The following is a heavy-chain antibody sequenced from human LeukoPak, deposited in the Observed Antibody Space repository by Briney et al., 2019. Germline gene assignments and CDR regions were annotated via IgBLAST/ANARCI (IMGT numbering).Heavy chain of an antibody. D-gene: IGHD2/OR15-2a*01. CDR2: IRYDGSNK. CDR3: AKGGNIRILDYYYYMDV. CDR1: GFTFSSYG. Sequence: GGSLRLSCAASGFTFSSYGMHWVRQAPGKGLEWVAFIRYDGSNKYYADSVKGRFTISRDNSKNTLYLQMNSLKVEDTAVYYCAKGGNIRILDYYYYMDVWGKGTTVTVSS. V-gene: IGHV3-30*02. J-gene: IGHJ6*03.